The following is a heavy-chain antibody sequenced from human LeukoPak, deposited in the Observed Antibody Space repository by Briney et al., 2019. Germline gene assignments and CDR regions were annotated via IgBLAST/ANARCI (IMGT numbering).Heavy chain of an antibody. V-gene: IGHV4-31*03. CDR3: AIQPADDYGDNFDL. Sequence: PSETLSLTCTVTGGSISSGGYYWSWIRQHPGKGLEWIGYIYYSGSTYYNPSLKSRVTISVDTSKNQFSLKLSSVTAADTAVYYCAIQPADDYGDNFDLWGRGTLVTVSS. CDR1: GGSISSGGYY. J-gene: IGHJ2*01. CDR2: IYYSGST. D-gene: IGHD4-17*01.